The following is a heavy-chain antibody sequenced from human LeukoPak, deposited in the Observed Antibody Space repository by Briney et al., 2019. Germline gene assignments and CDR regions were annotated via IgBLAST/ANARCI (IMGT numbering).Heavy chain of an antibody. J-gene: IGHJ6*02. V-gene: IGHV1-18*01. CDR3: ARDGDYDILTGLSDYYCGMDV. CDR2: ISAYNGNT. D-gene: IGHD3-9*01. Sequence: ASVKVSCKASGYTFTSYGISWVRQAPGQGLEWMGWISAYNGNTNYAQKLQGRVTMTTDTSTSTAYMELRSLRSDDTAVYYCARDGDYDILTGLSDYYCGMDVWGQGTTVTVSS. CDR1: GYTFTSYG.